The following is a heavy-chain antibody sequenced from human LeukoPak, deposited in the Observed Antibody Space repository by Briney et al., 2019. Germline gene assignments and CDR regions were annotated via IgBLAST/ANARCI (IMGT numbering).Heavy chain of an antibody. Sequence: SETLSLTCTVSGGSISSYYWIWIRQPPGKGLEWIGYIYYSGSTNYNPSLKSRVTISVDTSKNQFSLKLSSVTAADTAVYYCARVVYNILTGYYYMDVWGKGTTVTVSS. CDR2: IYYSGST. CDR3: ARVVYNILTGYYYMDV. V-gene: IGHV4-59*01. J-gene: IGHJ6*03. D-gene: IGHD3-9*01. CDR1: GGSISSYY.